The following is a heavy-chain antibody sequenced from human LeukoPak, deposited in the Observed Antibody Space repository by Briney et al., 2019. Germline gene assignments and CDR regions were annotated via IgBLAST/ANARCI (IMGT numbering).Heavy chain of an antibody. CDR1: GGSISSHY. D-gene: IGHD6-13*01. CDR2: VSDSGST. V-gene: IGHV4-59*11. CDR3: ARAGSSWPLYYYYYMDV. J-gene: IGHJ6*03. Sequence: SETLSLTCTVSGGSISSHYWSWIRQPPGKGLEWIGYVSDSGSTNYNPSLKSRVTVSVDTSKDQFSLKLTSVTAADTAVYYCARAGSSWPLYYYYYMDVWGKGTTVTVSS.